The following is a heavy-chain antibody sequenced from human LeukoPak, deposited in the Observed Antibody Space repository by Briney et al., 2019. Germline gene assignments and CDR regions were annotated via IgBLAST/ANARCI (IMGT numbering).Heavy chain of an antibody. J-gene: IGHJ6*02. CDR1: GFTFSSYA. D-gene: IGHD2-21*02. V-gene: IGHV3-23*01. Sequence: GGSLRLSCAASGFTFSSYAMSWVRQAPGKGLGWVSAISGSGGSTYYADSVKGRFTISRDNSKNTLYLQMNSLRAEDTAVYYCAKSPYCGGDCYSYYYYYGMDVWGQGTTVTVSS. CDR3: AKSPYCGGDCYSYYYYYGMDV. CDR2: ISGSGGST.